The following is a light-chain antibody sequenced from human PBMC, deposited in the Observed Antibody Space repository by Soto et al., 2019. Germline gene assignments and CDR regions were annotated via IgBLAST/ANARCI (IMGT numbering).Light chain of an antibody. Sequence: QSALTQPASVSGSPGQSITISCTGTSSDVGGYKYVAWYQQHPGKAPKLMIYQVNNRPSGVSNRFSGSKSGNTASLTISGLQAEDEADYYCSSYTTTRAYVVFGGGTKLTVL. V-gene: IGLV2-14*01. J-gene: IGLJ2*01. CDR3: SSYTTTRAYVV. CDR1: SSDVGGYKY. CDR2: QVN.